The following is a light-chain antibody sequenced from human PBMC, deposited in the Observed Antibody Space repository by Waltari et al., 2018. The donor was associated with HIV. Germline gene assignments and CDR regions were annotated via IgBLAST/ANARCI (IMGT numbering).Light chain of an antibody. V-gene: IGLV3-19*01. J-gene: IGLJ2*01. CDR2: GKN. CDR1: SLRSYY. CDR3: TSRDSSGNRVL. Sequence: SSELTQDPAVSVALGQTVTITCQGDSLRSYYASWYQQKPGQAPVLVLYGKNNRTSGTRVRFSVSRPGNTASLTITGAQAEDEADYYCTSRDSSGNRVLFGGGTKLTVL.